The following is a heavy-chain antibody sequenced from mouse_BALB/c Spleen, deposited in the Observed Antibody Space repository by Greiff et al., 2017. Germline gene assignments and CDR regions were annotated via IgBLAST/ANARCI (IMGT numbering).Heavy chain of an antibody. CDR1: GFTFSSYG. Sequence: EVMLVESGGDLVKPGGSLKLSCAASGFTFSSYGMSWVRQTPDKRLEWVATISSGGSYTYYPDSVKGRFTISRDNAKNTLYLQMSSLKSEDTAMYYCARQAIYDGYYLDFDYWGQGTTLTVSS. V-gene: IGHV5-6*01. CDR2: ISSGGSYT. D-gene: IGHD2-3*01. CDR3: ARQAIYDGYYLDFDY. J-gene: IGHJ2*01.